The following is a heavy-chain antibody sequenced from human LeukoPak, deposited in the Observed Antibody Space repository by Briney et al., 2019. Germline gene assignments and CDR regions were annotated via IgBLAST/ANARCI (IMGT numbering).Heavy chain of an antibody. CDR2: INHSGST. CDR1: GGSFSGYY. V-gene: IGHV4-34*01. J-gene: IGHJ5*02. Sequence: PSETLSLTCAVYGGSFSGYYWSWIRQPPGKGLEWIGEINHSGSTNYNPSLKSRVTISVDTSKNQFSLKLSSVTAADTAVYYCARWEYSSSWGSFDPWGQGTLVTVSS. CDR3: ARWEYSSSWGSFDP. D-gene: IGHD6-13*01.